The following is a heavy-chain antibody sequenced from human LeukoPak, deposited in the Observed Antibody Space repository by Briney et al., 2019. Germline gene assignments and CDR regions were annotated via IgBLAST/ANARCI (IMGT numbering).Heavy chain of an antibody. CDR3: AKGQTIITMTTFDY. J-gene: IGHJ4*02. CDR1: GFTFHDYA. Sequence: GRSLRLSCAASGFTFHDYAMHWVRQAPGKGLEWVSGISWNSGNIVYADSVKGRSTISRDNAKNSLYLQMDSLRAEDMALYYCAKGQTIITMTTFDYWGQGTLVTVSS. CDR2: ISWNSGNI. V-gene: IGHV3-9*03. D-gene: IGHD4-17*01.